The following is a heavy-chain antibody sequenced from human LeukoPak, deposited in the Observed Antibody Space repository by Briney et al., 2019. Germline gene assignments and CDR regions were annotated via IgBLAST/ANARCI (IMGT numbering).Heavy chain of an antibody. D-gene: IGHD6-13*01. Sequence: ASVKVSCKASGYTFTGYYMHWVRQAPGQGLEWMGWINPNSGGTNYAQKFQGRVTMTRDTSISTAYMELSRLRSDDTAVNYCARTTTSSWSYYYYYGMDVWGQGTTVTVSS. J-gene: IGHJ6*02. CDR3: ARTTTSSWSYYYYYGMDV. CDR1: GYTFTGYY. V-gene: IGHV1-2*02. CDR2: INPNSGGT.